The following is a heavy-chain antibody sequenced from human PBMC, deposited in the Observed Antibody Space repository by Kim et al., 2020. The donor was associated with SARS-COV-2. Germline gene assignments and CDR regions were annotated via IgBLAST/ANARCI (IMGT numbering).Heavy chain of an antibody. CDR1: GITCSRYG. V-gene: IGHV3-23*01. CDR2: ISGSGVDT. Sequence: GGSLRLSCVASGITCSRYGLSWVRQAPGKGLEWVSAISGSGVDTYYTDSVRGRFTISRDNSKYTLYLQLNSLRVEDPAVYYWLTDPHGYKYYFDYWGQGT. J-gene: IGHJ4*02. D-gene: IGHD5-12*01. CDR3: LTDPHGYKYYFDY.